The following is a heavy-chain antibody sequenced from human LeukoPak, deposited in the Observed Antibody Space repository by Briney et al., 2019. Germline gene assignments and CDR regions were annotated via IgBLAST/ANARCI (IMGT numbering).Heavy chain of an antibody. J-gene: IGHJ4*02. V-gene: IGHV3-23*01. D-gene: IGHD5-12*01. CDR1: GFTFSSYA. CDR3: ARGKAVAWDY. CDR2: ISGSGGST. Sequence: GGSLRLSCAASGFTFSSYAMSWVRQAPGKGLEWVSAISGSGGSTYYADSVKGRFTISRDNAKNSLYLQMNSLRAEDTAVYYCARGKAVAWDYWGQGTLVTVSS.